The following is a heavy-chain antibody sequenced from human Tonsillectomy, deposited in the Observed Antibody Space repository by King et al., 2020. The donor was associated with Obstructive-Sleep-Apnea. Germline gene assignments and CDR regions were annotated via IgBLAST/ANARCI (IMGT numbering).Heavy chain of an antibody. D-gene: IGHD3-16*01. V-gene: IGHV4-39*07. CDR2: IYYSGST. CDR3: ARGQGGY. CDR1: GDSISSSEFN. J-gene: IGHJ4*02. Sequence: LQLQESGPGLVKPSETLSLTCSVSGDSISSSEFNWGWIRQPPGRGREWIGGIYYSGSTSYNPSLKSRVTISVDTAKNQFSLKLTSVTAADTAVYYCARGQGGYWGQGTLVTVSS.